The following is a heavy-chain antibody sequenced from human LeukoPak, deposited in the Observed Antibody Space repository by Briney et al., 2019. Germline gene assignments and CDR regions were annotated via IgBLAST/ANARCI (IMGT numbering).Heavy chain of an antibody. D-gene: IGHD1-1*01. Sequence: PSETLSLTCTVSGGSITSGNYYWSWLRQPAGKGLEWIGRIHSSGNTNYNPSLKSRVNISVDTSKNQFSLHLTSVTAADTAIYYCAILSTGSLHYFDSWGQGTLVTASS. V-gene: IGHV4-61*02. CDR3: AILSTGSLHYFDS. CDR2: IHSSGNT. CDR1: GGSITSGNYY. J-gene: IGHJ4*02.